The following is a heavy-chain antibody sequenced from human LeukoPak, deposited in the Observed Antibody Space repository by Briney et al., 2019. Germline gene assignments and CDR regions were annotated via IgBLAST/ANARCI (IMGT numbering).Heavy chain of an antibody. V-gene: IGHV4-38-2*02. CDR2: IYHSGNT. CDR3: ARGQKYRSGYTVTELGSGYFDN. CDR1: GYSISSGYY. J-gene: IGHJ4*02. Sequence: PSETLSLTCTVSGYSISSGYYWAWIRQPPGKGLQWIGNIYHSGNTYYNPSLKSRVSISVDTSKNQFSLRLSSVTAADTAVYHCARGQKYRSGYTVTELGSGYFDNWGQGTLVTVSS. D-gene: IGHD5-18*01.